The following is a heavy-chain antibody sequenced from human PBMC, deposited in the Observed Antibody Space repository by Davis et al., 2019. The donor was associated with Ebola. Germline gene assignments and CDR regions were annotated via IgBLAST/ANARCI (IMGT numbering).Heavy chain of an antibody. CDR2: IYYSGST. V-gene: IGHV4-61*08. CDR3: AGLSSSSGLDY. J-gene: IGHJ4*02. Sequence: MPSETLSLTCTVSGGSISSGGYYWSWIRQHPGKGLEWIGYIYYSGSTNYNPSLKSRVTISVDTSKNQFSLKLSSVTAADTAVYYCAGLSSSSGLDYWGQGTLVTVSS. CDR1: GGSISSGGYY. D-gene: IGHD6-6*01.